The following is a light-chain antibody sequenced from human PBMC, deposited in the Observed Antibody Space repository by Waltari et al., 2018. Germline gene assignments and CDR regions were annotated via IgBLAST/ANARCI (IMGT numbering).Light chain of an antibody. J-gene: IGKJ1*01. CDR1: QRISTY. Sequence: DFQMTQSPSSLSASVGHRVTITCRASQRISTYLNWYQQKPGEVPRLLIFFASSLQSGVPSRFSGSGSGTDFTLTISTLQPEDFATYYCQQTYSMPWTFGQGTNVEIK. V-gene: IGKV1-39*01. CDR2: FAS. CDR3: QQTYSMPWT.